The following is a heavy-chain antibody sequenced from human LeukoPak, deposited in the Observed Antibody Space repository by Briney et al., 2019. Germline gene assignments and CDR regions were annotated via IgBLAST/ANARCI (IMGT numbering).Heavy chain of an antibody. Sequence: PSETLSLTCTVSGYSISSGYYWGWIRQPPGKGLEWIGNIYHSGSTYYNPSLKSRVTISRDASKNQFSLKLSSVTAADTAVYYCARGRRRLSPFDYWGQGTLVTVSS. V-gene: IGHV4-38-2*02. CDR3: ARGRRRLSPFDY. CDR1: GYSISSGYY. D-gene: IGHD5-12*01. J-gene: IGHJ4*02. CDR2: IYHSGST.